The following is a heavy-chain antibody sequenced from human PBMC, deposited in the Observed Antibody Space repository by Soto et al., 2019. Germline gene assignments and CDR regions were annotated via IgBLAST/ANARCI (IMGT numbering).Heavy chain of an antibody. Sequence: GSLRLSCAASGFTFSNYAMSWVRQAPGKGLELVSTFTRSGNTYYADSVKGWFTISRDNSKNTLYLQMDSLRAEDTAVYYCAREFAPGSPNYDYWGLGTLVTVSS. D-gene: IGHD3-10*01. CDR1: GFTFSNYA. J-gene: IGHJ4*02. CDR2: FTRSGNT. V-gene: IGHV3-23*01. CDR3: AREFAPGSPNYDY.